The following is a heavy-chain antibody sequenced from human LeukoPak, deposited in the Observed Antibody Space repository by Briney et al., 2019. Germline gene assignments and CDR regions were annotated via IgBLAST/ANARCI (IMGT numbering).Heavy chain of an antibody. CDR3: ARDLMTVTNFDY. V-gene: IGHV1-18*01. D-gene: IGHD4-17*01. J-gene: IGHJ4*02. CDR2: ISAYNGNT. Sequence: ASVTVSCTASGYTFTSYGISWVRQAPGQGLEWMGWISAYNGNTNYAQKLQGRVTMTTDTSTSTAYMELRSLRSDDTAVYYCARDLMTVTNFDYWGQGTLVTVSS. CDR1: GYTFTSYG.